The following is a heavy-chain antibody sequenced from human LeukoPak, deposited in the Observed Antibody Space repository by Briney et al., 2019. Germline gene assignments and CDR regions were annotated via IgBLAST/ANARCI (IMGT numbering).Heavy chain of an antibody. CDR2: INPSGGST. D-gene: IGHD1-26*01. J-gene: IGHJ6*02. V-gene: IGHV1-46*01. Sequence: XSVKVSFKASGYTFTSYYMHWVRQAPGQGLEWMGIINPSGGSTSYAQKFQGRVTMTRDTSTSTVYMELSSLRSEDTAVYYCARARSGSYDVGDYYYYYGMDVWGQGTTVTVSS. CDR3: ARARSGSYDVGDYYYYYGMDV. CDR1: GYTFTSYY.